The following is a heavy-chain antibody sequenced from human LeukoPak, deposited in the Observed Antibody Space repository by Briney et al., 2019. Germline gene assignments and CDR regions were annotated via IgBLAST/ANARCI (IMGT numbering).Heavy chain of an antibody. Sequence: SETLSLTCTVSGGSISSSSYYWGWIRQPPGKGLEWIVSVYYSGSTYYNPSLKSRVTISVDTSKNQFSLKLSSVTAADTAVYYCARHSSWYSGFDYWGQGTLVTVSS. V-gene: IGHV4-39*01. CDR1: GGSISSSSYY. D-gene: IGHD6-13*01. J-gene: IGHJ4*02. CDR3: ARHSSWYSGFDY. CDR2: VYYSGST.